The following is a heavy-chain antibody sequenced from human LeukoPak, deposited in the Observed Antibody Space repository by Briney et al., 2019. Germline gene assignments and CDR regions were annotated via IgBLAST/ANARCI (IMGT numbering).Heavy chain of an antibody. CDR1: GVSISSTSYY. V-gene: IGHV4-61*05. Sequence: SETLSLTCTVSGVSISSTSYYWGWIRQPPGKGLEWIGYIYYSGSTNYNPSLKSRVTISVDTSKNQFSLKLSSVTAADTAVYYCARGFDYYDSSGYYFGAFDIWGQGTMVTVSS. J-gene: IGHJ3*02. D-gene: IGHD3-22*01. CDR2: IYYSGST. CDR3: ARGFDYYDSSGYYFGAFDI.